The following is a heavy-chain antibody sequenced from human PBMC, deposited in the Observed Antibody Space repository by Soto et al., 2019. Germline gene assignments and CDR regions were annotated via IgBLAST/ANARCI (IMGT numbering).Heavy chain of an antibody. Sequence: SETLSLTCSVSGGSITSGGYYWNWIRQHPGKGLEWIGYIYYGGITYYNPSLKSRITISVDTSKNQFSLKLSSATAADTAVYYCARDGAGLRYFDWSPGPYDYWGQGTLVTVS. CDR3: ARDGAGLRYFDWSPGPYDY. CDR2: IYYGGIT. D-gene: IGHD3-9*01. CDR1: GGSITSGGYY. J-gene: IGHJ4*02. V-gene: IGHV4-31*03.